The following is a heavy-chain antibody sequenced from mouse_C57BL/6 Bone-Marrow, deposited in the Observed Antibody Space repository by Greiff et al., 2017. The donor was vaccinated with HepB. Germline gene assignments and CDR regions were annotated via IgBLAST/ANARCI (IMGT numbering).Heavy chain of an antibody. CDR3: APYYYGSSYCAMDY. CDR2: IDPEDGET. Sequence: EVKLVESGAELVKPGASVKLSCTASGFNIKDYYMHWVKQRTEQGLEWIGRIDPEDGETKYAPKFQGKATITADTSSNTAYLQLSSLTSEDTAVYYCAPYYYGSSYCAMDYWGQGTSVTVSS. J-gene: IGHJ4*01. V-gene: IGHV14-2*01. CDR1: GFNIKDYY. D-gene: IGHD1-1*01.